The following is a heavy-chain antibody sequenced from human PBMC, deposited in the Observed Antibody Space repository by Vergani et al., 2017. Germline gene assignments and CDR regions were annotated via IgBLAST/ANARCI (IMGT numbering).Heavy chain of an antibody. V-gene: IGHV3-48*01. CDR3: ARESHTVTTIYYYGMVD. Sequence: EVQLVESGGGLVQPGGSLRLSCAASGFTFSSYSMNWVRQAPGKGLEWVSYISSSSSTIYYADSVQGRFTISRDNAKNSLYLQMNSLRAEDTAVYYCARESHTVTTIYYYGMVDWGKGTTVTVSS. J-gene: IGHJ6*04. D-gene: IGHD4-17*01. CDR1: GFTFSSYS. CDR2: ISSSSSTI.